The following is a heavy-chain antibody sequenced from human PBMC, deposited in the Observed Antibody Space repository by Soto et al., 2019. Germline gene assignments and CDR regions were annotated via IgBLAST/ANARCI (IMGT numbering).Heavy chain of an antibody. CDR3: AADATAWQQMVPSDY. D-gene: IGHD2-8*01. CDR1: GFTFTSSA. J-gene: IGHJ4*02. CDR2: IAVGSGYT. V-gene: IGHV1-58*01. Sequence: SVKVSCKASGFTFTSSAFQWVRQARGQRLEWIGWIAVGSGYTNYAQRFQDRVTLTRDMSTATTYMELSRLTSEDTAIYYCAADATAWQQMVPSDYWGQGTLVT.